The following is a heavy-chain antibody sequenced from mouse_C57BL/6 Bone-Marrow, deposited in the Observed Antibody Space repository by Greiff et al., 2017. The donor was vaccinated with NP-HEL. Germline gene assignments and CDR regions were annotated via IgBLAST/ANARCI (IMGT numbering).Heavy chain of an antibody. Sequence: EVQVVESGGDLVKPGGSLKLSCAASGFTFSSYGMSWVRQTPDKRLEWVATISSGGSYTYYPDSVKGRFTISRDNAKNTLYLQMSSLKSEDTAMYYCARKEITTVVATYYAMDYWGQGTSVTVSS. CDR2: ISSGGSYT. J-gene: IGHJ4*01. D-gene: IGHD1-1*01. V-gene: IGHV5-6*01. CDR1: GFTFSSYG. CDR3: ARKEITTVVATYYAMDY.